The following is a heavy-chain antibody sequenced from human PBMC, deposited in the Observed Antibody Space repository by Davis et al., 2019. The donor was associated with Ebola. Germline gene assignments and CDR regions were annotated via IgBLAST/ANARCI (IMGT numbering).Heavy chain of an antibody. CDR2: ISGGGGST. CDR1: GFTFSSYA. V-gene: IGHV3-23*01. J-gene: IGHJ4*02. D-gene: IGHD2-2*01. Sequence: GESLKISCAASGFTFSSYAMSWVRQTPGKGLEWLSGISGGGGSTYYADSVKGRFTISRDNSKNTLYLQMNSLRVEDTAVYYCAKDEYQLLHFDYWGQGTLVTVSS. CDR3: AKDEYQLLHFDY.